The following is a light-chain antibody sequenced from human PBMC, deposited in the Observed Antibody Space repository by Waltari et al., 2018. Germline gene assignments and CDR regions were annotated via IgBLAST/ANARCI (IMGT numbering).Light chain of an antibody. CDR3: QQGYMTPRT. J-gene: IGKJ1*01. Sequence: DIQMTQSPSSLSASVRDRLPITCRASQSVRNFLKWDQQEPGKAPKLLIYATSSLQTGVPSRFSGSGSGTDFTLSISSLQPEDFAIYFCQQGYMTPRTFGQGTKVEIK. CDR2: ATS. V-gene: IGKV1-39*01. CDR1: QSVRNF.